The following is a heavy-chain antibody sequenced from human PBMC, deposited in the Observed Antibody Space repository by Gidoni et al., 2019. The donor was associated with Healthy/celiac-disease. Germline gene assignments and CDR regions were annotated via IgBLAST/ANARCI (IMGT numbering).Heavy chain of an antibody. Sequence: QVQLQQWGAGLLKPSETLSLTCAVYGGSFRGYYWSWIRQPPGTGLEWIGEINHIGSTNYNPSLKSRVTISVDTSKNQFSLKLSSVTAADTAVYYCARGSRGGFGVVRNPYYFDYWGQGTLVTVSS. CDR1: GGSFRGYY. D-gene: IGHD3-3*01. CDR3: ARGSRGGFGVVRNPYYFDY. CDR2: INHIGST. V-gene: IGHV4-34*01. J-gene: IGHJ4*02.